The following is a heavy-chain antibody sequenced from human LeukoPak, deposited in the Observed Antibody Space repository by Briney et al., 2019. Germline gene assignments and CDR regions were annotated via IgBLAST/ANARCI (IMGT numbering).Heavy chain of an antibody. CDR2: ISGSGGST. CDR1: GFTFSSYA. CDR3: AKDHDSSGGSFDY. D-gene: IGHD3-22*01. V-gene: IGHV3-23*01. J-gene: IGHJ4*02. Sequence: GGSLRLSCAASGFTFSSYAMRWVRQAPGKGLESVSAISGSGGSTYYADSVKGRFTISRDNSKNTLYLQMNSLRAEDTAVYYCAKDHDSSGGSFDYWGQGTLVTVSS.